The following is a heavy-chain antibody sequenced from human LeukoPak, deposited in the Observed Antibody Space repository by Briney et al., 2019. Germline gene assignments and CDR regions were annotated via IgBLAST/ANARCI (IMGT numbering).Heavy chain of an antibody. CDR1: GFTFSSYD. Sequence: GGSLRPSCAASGFTFSSYDMHWVRQATGKGLEWVSAIGTAGDTYYPGSVKGRFTISRENAKNSLYLQMNSLRAGDTAVYYCARGYCSGGSCAGVWAFDIWGQGTMVTVSS. J-gene: IGHJ3*02. V-gene: IGHV3-13*01. CDR3: ARGYCSGGSCAGVWAFDI. D-gene: IGHD2-15*01. CDR2: IGTAGDT.